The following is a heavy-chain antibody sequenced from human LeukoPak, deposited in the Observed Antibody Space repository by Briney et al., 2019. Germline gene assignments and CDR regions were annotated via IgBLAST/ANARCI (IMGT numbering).Heavy chain of an antibody. CDR1: GGSISSGGYY. CDR2: IYYSGST. J-gene: IGHJ5*02. V-gene: IGHV4-31*03. Sequence: SETLSLTCTVSGGSISSGGYYWSWIRQHPGKGLEWIGYIYYSGSTYYNPSLKSRVTISVDTSENQFSLKLSSVTAADTAVYYCARVSFRNWFDPWGQGTLVTVSS. CDR3: ARVSFRNWFDP.